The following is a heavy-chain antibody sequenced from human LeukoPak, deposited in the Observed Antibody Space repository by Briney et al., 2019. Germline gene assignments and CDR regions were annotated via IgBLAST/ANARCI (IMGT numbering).Heavy chain of an antibody. Sequence: PGGSLRLSCAASGFTFSSYWMSWVRQAPGKGLEWVANIKQDGSEKYYVDSVKGRFTISRDNAKNSLYLQMNSLRAEDTAVYYCARVARTPKYSSGWYWDWTAFDIWGQGTMVTVSS. V-gene: IGHV3-7*01. D-gene: IGHD6-19*01. CDR2: IKQDGSEK. CDR3: ARVARTPKYSSGWYWDWTAFDI. J-gene: IGHJ3*02. CDR1: GFTFSSYW.